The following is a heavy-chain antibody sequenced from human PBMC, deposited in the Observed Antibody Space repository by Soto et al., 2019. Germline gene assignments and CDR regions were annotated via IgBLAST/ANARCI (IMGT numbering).Heavy chain of an antibody. J-gene: IGHJ5*01. V-gene: IGHV1-2*04. CDR2: INPNSGGT. CDR1: GYTFTGYY. D-gene: IGHD3-16*01. Sequence: GASVKVSCKASGYTFTGYYIHWVRQAPGQGLEWMGWINPNSGGTNYAQKFQGWVTMTTDTSISTAYIDLSRLTSDDTAVYYCARGIKTRGYAPNWFDPWGQGTLVTVSS. CDR3: ARGIKTRGYAPNWFDP.